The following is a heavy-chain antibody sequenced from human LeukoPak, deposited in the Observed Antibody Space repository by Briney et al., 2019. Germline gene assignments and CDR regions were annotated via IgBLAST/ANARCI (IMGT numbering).Heavy chain of an antibody. CDR1: GFTFDDYA. V-gene: IGHV3-9*01. D-gene: IGHD5/OR15-5a*01. CDR3: AKEGYRVYAFDI. J-gene: IGHJ3*02. CDR2: ISWNSGSI. Sequence: GGSLRLSCAAPGFTFDDYAMHWVRQAPGKGLEWVSGISWNSGSIGYADSVKGRFTISRDNAKNSLYLQMNSLRAEDTALYYCAKEGYRVYAFDIWGQGTMVTVSS.